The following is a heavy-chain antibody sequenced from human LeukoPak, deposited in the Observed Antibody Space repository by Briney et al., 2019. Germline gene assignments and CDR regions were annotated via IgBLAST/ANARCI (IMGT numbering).Heavy chain of an antibody. Sequence: GASVKVSCKASAYPFTGYYVHWVRQAPGQGLEWMGWMNPSNGDTNYVQNFQGRVTMTRDTSRRTAYMELNSLRFGDTAVYYCARWEASPSRGWFSPWGQGTLVTVSS. CDR3: ARWEASPSRGWFSP. V-gene: IGHV1-2*02. CDR1: AYPFTGYY. D-gene: IGHD3-22*01. J-gene: IGHJ5*02. CDR2: MNPSNGDT.